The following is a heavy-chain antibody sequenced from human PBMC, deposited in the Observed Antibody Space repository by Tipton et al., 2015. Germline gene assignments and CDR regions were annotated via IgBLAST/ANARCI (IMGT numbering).Heavy chain of an antibody. Sequence: SLRLSCAASGFTFSDYSMNWVRQSPGKGLEWVSYISSYSVTIYYADSVKGRFTISRDNAENSLYLQMNSLRDEDTAVYYCARARGVIVLSAPGAFDRWGQGTMVTVSS. CDR1: GFTFSDYS. CDR2: ISSYSVTI. V-gene: IGHV3-48*02. J-gene: IGHJ3*01. CDR3: ARARGVIVLSAPGAFDR. D-gene: IGHD3-10*01.